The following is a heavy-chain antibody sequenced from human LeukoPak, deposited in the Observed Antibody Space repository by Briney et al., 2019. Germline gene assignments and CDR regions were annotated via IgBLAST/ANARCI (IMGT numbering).Heavy chain of an antibody. CDR1: GFTFSSYW. D-gene: IGHD1-14*01. CDR2: IKQDGSDK. CDR3: ATSRTNDY. Sequence: GGSLRLSCAASGFTFSSYWMSWVRQAPGKGLEWVAIIKQDGSDKYYVDSVKGRFAISRDNAEKSLYLQMNSLRAEDTAVYNCATSRTNDYWGRGTLVTVSS. V-gene: IGHV3-7*03. J-gene: IGHJ4*01.